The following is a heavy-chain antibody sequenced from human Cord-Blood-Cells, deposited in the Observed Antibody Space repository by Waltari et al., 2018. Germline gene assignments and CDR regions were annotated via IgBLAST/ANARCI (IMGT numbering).Heavy chain of an antibody. V-gene: IGHV6-1*01. Sequence: QVQLQQPGPGLAQPSQTNSPTCAIARDSASSTRAASDWIRQSPSRGLEWLGRTDYRSKWYNEYAVSVKSRITIKPDTSKNQFSLQLNSVTPEDTAVYYCARGGLDYWGQGTLVTVSS. CDR2: TDYRSKWYN. CDR1: RDSASSTRAA. J-gene: IGHJ4*02. CDR3: ARGGLDY.